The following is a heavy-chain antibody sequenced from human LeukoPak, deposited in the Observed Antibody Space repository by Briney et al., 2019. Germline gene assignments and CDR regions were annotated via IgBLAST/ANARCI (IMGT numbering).Heavy chain of an antibody. J-gene: IGHJ6*02. V-gene: IGHV1-69*13. CDR1: GGTFSSYA. Sequence: SVKVSCKASGGTFSSYAISWVRQAPGQGLEWMGGIIPIFGTANYAQKFQGRVSITADESTSTAYMELSSLRSEDTAVYYCARVVVTAIHYYGMDVWGQGTTVTVSS. CDR3: ARVVVTAIHYYGMDV. CDR2: IIPIFGTA. D-gene: IGHD2-21*02.